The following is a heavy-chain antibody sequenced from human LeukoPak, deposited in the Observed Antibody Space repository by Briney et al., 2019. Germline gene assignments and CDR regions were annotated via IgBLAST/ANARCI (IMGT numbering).Heavy chain of an antibody. D-gene: IGHD4-17*01. V-gene: IGHV3-73*01. J-gene: IGHJ4*02. CDR1: GFTFSGSA. CDR2: IRSKANSYAT. Sequence: GGSLRLSCAASGFTFSGSAIHWVRQASGKGLEWVGRIRSKANSYATSSAASVKGRFTISRDDSKNTAYLQMNSLKTEDTAVYYCTRDYGVLFDYWGQGTPVTVSS. CDR3: TRDYGVLFDY.